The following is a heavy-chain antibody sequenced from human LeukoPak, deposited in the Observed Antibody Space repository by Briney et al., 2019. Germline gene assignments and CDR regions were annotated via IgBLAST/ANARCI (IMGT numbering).Heavy chain of an antibody. CDR1: GGSISSSSYY. D-gene: IGHD3-22*01. J-gene: IGHJ4*02. V-gene: IGHV4-39*01. CDR2: IYYSGST. CDR3: ARSPLRGYYYDSSGPPVFDY. Sequence: SETLSLTCTVSGGSISSSSYYRGWIRQPPGKGLEWIGSIYYSGSTYYNPSLKSRVTISVDTSKNQFSLKLSSVTAADTAVYYCARSPLRGYYYDSSGPPVFDYWGQGTLVTVSS.